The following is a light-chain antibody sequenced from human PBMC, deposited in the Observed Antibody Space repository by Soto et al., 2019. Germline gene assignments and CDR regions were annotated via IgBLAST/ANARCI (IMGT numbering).Light chain of an antibody. V-gene: IGKV1-5*03. J-gene: IGKJ1*01. CDR3: QQYESYFWT. CDR1: QKIASW. CDR2: KAS. Sequence: DIQMTQFPSTLAASVGDRVTITCRASQKIASWLSCYQQQPGKAPKLLIYKASTLEVGVPSRFSGSGSGTEFTLSISSLQPDDFATYYCQQYESYFWTFGQGTKVDIK.